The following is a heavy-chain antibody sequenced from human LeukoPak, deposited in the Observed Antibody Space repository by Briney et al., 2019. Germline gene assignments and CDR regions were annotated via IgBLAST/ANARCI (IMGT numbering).Heavy chain of an antibody. CDR3: VKIGSKSITNNYYLSFEY. Sequence: GGSLRLSCAASGFTFSNYWMHWVRQAPGKGRVGVSRINSDGINTSYADSVEGRFTISRDNAKNSLYLEMDGLRVEDTAFYYCVKIGSKSITNNYYLSFEYWGQGSLVAVSA. CDR2: INSDGINT. J-gene: IGHJ4*02. D-gene: IGHD1-26*01. V-gene: IGHV3-74*01. CDR1: GFTFSNYW.